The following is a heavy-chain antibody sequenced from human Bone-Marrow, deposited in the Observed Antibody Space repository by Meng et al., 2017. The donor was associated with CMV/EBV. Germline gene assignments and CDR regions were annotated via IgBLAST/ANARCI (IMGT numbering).Heavy chain of an antibody. CDR2: IYYSGST. J-gene: IGHJ6*02. CDR3: ARDLIVVVPAAIPRYYYYGMDV. Sequence: SEPLSLTRTVSGGSISSGGYYWSWIRQHPGKGLEWIGYIYYSGSTYYNPSLKSRVTISVDTSKNQFSLKLCSVTAADTAVYYCARDLIVVVPAAIPRYYYYGMDVWGQGTTVTVSS. CDR1: GGSISSGGYY. D-gene: IGHD2-2*02. V-gene: IGHV4-31*03.